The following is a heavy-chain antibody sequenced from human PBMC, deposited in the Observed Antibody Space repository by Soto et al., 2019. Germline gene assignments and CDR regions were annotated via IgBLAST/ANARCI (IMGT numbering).Heavy chain of an antibody. Sequence: PGGSLSLSCAASGFTFSGSAMHWVRQASGKGLEWVGRIRSKANSYATAYAASVKGRFTISRDDSKNTAYLQMNSLKTEDTAVYYCTRPPGAVGATSGDYWGQGTLVTVS. J-gene: IGHJ4*02. D-gene: IGHD1-26*01. CDR2: IRSKANSYAT. V-gene: IGHV3-73*01. CDR1: GFTFSGSA. CDR3: TRPPGAVGATSGDY.